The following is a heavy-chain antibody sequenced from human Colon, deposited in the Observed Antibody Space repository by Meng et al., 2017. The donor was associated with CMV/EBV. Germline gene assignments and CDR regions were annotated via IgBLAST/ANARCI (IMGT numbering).Heavy chain of an antibody. CDR2: IYWDDDK. CDR1: GFSLTTRGVG. Sequence: QRTLKESGPALVKPTQTLTLTCTFSGFSLTTRGVGVGWIRQPPGKTLEWLALIYWDDDKRYSPSLKNRLTITKDTSKNQVVLTMTNMDPGDTGTYYRAHRGDGDYVFDFWGQGALVTVSS. J-gene: IGHJ4*02. CDR3: AHRGDGDYVFDF. D-gene: IGHD4-17*01. V-gene: IGHV2-5*02.